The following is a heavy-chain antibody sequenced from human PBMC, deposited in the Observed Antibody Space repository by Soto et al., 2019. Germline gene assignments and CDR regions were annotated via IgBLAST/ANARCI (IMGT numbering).Heavy chain of an antibody. J-gene: IGHJ5*02. CDR1: GFTFSDYY. CDR2: ISSSSSYT. V-gene: IGHV3-11*05. Sequence: GGSLRLSCAASGFTFSDYYMSWIRQAPGKGLEWVSYISSSSSYTNYADSVKGRFTISRDNAKNSLYLQMNSLRAEDTAVYYCARDYYGSGHNWFDPWGQGTLVTVS. CDR3: ARDYYGSGHNWFDP. D-gene: IGHD3-10*01.